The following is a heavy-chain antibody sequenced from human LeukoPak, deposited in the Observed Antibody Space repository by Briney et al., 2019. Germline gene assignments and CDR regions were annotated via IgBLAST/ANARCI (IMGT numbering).Heavy chain of an antibody. V-gene: IGHV3-48*03. D-gene: IGHD6-19*01. CDR2: ISSSGSTI. J-gene: IGHJ4*02. CDR1: GSTFSSYE. Sequence: GGSLRLSCAASGSTFSSYEMNWVRQAPGKGLEWVSYISSSGSTIYYADSVKGRFTISRDNAKNSLYLQMNSLRAEDTAVYNCARAKGIAVAAPELGIDYWGQGTLVTVSS. CDR3: ARAKGIAVAAPELGIDY.